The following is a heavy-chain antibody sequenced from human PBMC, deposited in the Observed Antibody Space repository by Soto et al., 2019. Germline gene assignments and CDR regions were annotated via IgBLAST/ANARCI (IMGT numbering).Heavy chain of an antibody. Sequence: QITLKESGPTLVKPTQTLTLTCTFSGFSLSSSGVGVAWIRQPPGKALEWLALIYWGDEKLYSPSLKSRLTISKDTSKNQVVLTMTNMDPVDTGTYYCAHRYCSGGSCYMSFDYWGQGTLVTVSS. D-gene: IGHD2-15*01. CDR2: IYWGDEK. CDR1: GFSLSSSGVG. V-gene: IGHV2-5*02. J-gene: IGHJ4*02. CDR3: AHRYCSGGSCYMSFDY.